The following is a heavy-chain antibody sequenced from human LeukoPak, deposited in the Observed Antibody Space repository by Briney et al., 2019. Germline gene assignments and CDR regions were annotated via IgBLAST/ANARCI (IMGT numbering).Heavy chain of an antibody. Sequence: ASVKVSCKASGGTFISYAISWVRQAPGQGLEWMGGIIPIFGTANYAQKFQGRVTITADESPSTAYMELSSLRSEDTAVYYCARDTRSDSSSWLRRYYYYYMDVWGKGTTVTISS. J-gene: IGHJ6*03. CDR1: GGTFISYA. V-gene: IGHV1-69*13. CDR3: ARDTRSDSSSWLRRYYYYYMDV. CDR2: IIPIFGTA. D-gene: IGHD6-13*01.